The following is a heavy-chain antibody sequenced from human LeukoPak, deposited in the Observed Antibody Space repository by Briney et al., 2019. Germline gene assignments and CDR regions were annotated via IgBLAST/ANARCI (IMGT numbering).Heavy chain of an antibody. CDR3: ARFSIVVVPAATPDDAFDI. CDR2: IYYSGST. CDR1: GGSISSYY. D-gene: IGHD2-2*01. J-gene: IGHJ3*02. V-gene: IGHV4-59*01. Sequence: SETLSLTCTVSGGSISSYYWSWIRQPPGKGLEWIGYIYYSGSTNCNPSLKSRVTISVDTSKNQFSLKLSSVTAADTAVYYCARFSIVVVPAATPDDAFDIWGQGTMVTVSS.